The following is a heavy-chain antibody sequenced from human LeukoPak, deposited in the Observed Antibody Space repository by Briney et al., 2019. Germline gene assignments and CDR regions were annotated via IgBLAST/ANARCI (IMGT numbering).Heavy chain of an antibody. D-gene: IGHD3-22*01. Sequence: ASVKVSCKASGYTFTSYDINWVRQATGQGLEWMGWMNPNSGNSGSAQKFQDRVTMTRNTSISTAYMELSSLRSEDTAVYYCATGDMIALYWGQGTLVTVSS. V-gene: IGHV1-8*01. CDR2: MNPNSGNS. CDR3: ATGDMIALY. J-gene: IGHJ4*02. CDR1: GYTFTSYD.